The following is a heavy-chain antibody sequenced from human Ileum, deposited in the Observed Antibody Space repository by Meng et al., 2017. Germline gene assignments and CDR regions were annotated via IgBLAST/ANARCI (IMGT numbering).Heavy chain of an antibody. CDR1: GYYISSGYY. Sequence: SETLSLTCAVSGYYISSGYYWGWIRQPPGKGLEWISSINHSGTTYYKPSLKSRLTTSIDTSKNQFSLRLTSVTAADTAIYYCVRGRGDGGTTDFWGQGTLVTVSS. J-gene: IGHJ4*02. CDR2: INHSGTT. V-gene: IGHV4-38-2*01. CDR3: VRGRGDGGTTDF. D-gene: IGHD1-14*01.